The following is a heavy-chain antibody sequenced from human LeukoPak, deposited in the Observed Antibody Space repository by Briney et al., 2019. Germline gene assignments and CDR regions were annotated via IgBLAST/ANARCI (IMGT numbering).Heavy chain of an antibody. CDR2: LSYSGST. D-gene: IGHD3-16*02. J-gene: IGHJ3*02. CDR3: ARHSLPGLIRGAFDI. CDR1: GDSISSYY. V-gene: IGHV4-59*08. Sequence: SETLSLTCTVSGDSISSYYWRWIRQPPGKGLEWIVYLSYSGSTTYNPSLKSRVTISVDTSKNQFSLKLSSVTAADTAVYYCARHSLPGLIRGAFDIWGQGTMVTVSS.